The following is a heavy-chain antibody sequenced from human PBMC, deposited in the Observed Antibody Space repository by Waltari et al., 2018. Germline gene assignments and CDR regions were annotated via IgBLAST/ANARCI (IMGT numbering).Heavy chain of an antibody. CDR2: VGPEDGET. D-gene: IGHD5-18*01. J-gene: IGHJ4*02. Sequence: EVQLVQSWAEVKKPGATVKISCKASGYTFTDYYMHWVQQPPGKGLEWRGSVGPEDGETIYEEKFEDRVTITADTSTDTAYMELSSLRSEDTAVYYCATRAREGYSYGLDFWGQGTLVTVSS. CDR1: GYTFTDYY. CDR3: ATRAREGYSYGLDF. V-gene: IGHV1-69-2*01.